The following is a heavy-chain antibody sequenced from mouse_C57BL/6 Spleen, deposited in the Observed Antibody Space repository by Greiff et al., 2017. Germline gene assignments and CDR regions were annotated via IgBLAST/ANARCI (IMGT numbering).Heavy chain of an antibody. D-gene: IGHD2-12*01. J-gene: IGHJ3*01. Sequence: EVKLMESGGGLVKPGGSLKLSCAASGFTFSSYAMSWVRQTPEKRLEWVATISDGGSYTYYPDNVKGRFTISRDNAKNNLYLQMSHLKAEDTAMYYCARGGKSTTGWFAYWGQGTLVTVSA. CDR2: ISDGGSYT. CDR1: GFTFSSYA. CDR3: ARGGKSTTGWFAY. V-gene: IGHV5-4*03.